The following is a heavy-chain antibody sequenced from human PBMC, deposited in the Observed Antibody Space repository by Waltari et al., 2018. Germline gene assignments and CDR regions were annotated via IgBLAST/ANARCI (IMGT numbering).Heavy chain of an antibody. J-gene: IGHJ4*02. D-gene: IGHD5-12*01. V-gene: IGHV1-8*03. CDR2: MNPNSGNT. Sequence: QVQLVQSGAEVKKPGSSVKVSCKASGGTFSSYAISWVRQAPGQGLEWMGWMNPNSGNTGYAQKFQGRVTITRNTSISTAYMELSSLRSEDTAVYYCARPWLQGPFGYWGQGTLVTVSS. CDR1: GGTFSSYA. CDR3: ARPWLQGPFGY.